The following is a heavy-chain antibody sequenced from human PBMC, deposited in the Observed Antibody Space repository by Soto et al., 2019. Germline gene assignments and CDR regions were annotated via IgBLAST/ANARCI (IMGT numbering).Heavy chain of an antibody. CDR2: IIPILGIA. CDR1: GGTFSSYT. Sequence: QVQLVQSGAEVKKPGSSVKVSCKASGGTFSSYTISWVRQAPGQGLEWMGRIIPILGIANYAQKFQGRVTITADKSTSTAYMELSSLRSEATAVYYWARTLAYCGGDCYDWYFDLWGRGTLVTVSS. V-gene: IGHV1-69*02. D-gene: IGHD2-21*02. CDR3: ARTLAYCGGDCYDWYFDL. J-gene: IGHJ2*01.